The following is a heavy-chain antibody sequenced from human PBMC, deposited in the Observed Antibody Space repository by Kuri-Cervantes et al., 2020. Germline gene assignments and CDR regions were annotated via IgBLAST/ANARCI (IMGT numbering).Heavy chain of an antibody. CDR3: AKCGTYNYYYMDV. D-gene: IGHD1-7*01. CDR2: IWYDGSHK. CDR1: GVTFSNYA. V-gene: IGHV3-30*02. J-gene: IGHJ6*03. Sequence: GESLKISCEASGVTFSNYAMHWVRQAPGKGLEWVAVIWYDGSHKYYADSVKGRFTISRDNSKNTLYLQMNSLRAEDTAVYYCAKCGTYNYYYMDVWGKGTTVTVSS.